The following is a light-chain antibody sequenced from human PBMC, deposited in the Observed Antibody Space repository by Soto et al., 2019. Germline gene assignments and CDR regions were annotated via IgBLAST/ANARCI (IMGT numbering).Light chain of an antibody. Sequence: DIVFTQSPCSLSASPGERATLSCRASQIVSSSYLAWYQQKPGQAPRLLIYGASSRATGIPARFSGSGSGADFTLTISRVEPEDFAVYYCHQYSRSPWTLGQGTKVDIK. CDR2: GAS. CDR1: QIVSSSY. CDR3: HQYSRSPWT. V-gene: IGKV3-20*01. J-gene: IGKJ1*01.